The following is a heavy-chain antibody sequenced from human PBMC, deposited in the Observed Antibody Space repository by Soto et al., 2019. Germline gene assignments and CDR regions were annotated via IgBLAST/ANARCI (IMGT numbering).Heavy chain of an antibody. Sequence: EVQLVESGGGLVQPGGSLRLSCAASGFTFSSYSMNWVRQAPGKELEWVSYISSSSSNIYYADSVKGRFTISRDNAKNSLYLQMNSLRAEDTAVYYCAREEWLQHFDYWGQGTLVTVSS. D-gene: IGHD5-12*01. CDR3: AREEWLQHFDY. J-gene: IGHJ4*02. CDR2: ISSSSSNI. V-gene: IGHV3-48*01. CDR1: GFTFSSYS.